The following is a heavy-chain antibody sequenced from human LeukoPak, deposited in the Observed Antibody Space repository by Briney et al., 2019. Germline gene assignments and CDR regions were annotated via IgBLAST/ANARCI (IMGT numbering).Heavy chain of an antibody. CDR1: GFTVSSNY. D-gene: IGHD6-19*01. CDR2: IYSGGST. Sequence: GGSLRLSCAASGFTVSSNYMSWVRQAPGKGLEWVSVIYSGGSTYYVDSVKGRFTISRDNSKNTLYLQMNSLRAEDTAVYYCARDQGSTVAGTGYFQRWGQGTLVTVSS. J-gene: IGHJ1*01. CDR3: ARDQGSTVAGTGYFQR. V-gene: IGHV3-53*01.